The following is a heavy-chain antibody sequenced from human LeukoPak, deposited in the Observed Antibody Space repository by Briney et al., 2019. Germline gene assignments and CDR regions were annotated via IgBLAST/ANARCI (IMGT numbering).Heavy chain of an antibody. D-gene: IGHD4-11*01. CDR1: GFTFSHYG. CDR2: IWSDASDK. Sequence: GGSLRLSCAASGFTFSHYGMHWVRQAPGTGLEWVAVIWSDASDKYYANSVKGRFTISRDNSKNSLYLQMNSLRAEDTAVYYCAKDAQRGFDYSNSLDYWGQGTRGTVSS. CDR3: AKDAQRGFDYSNSLDY. V-gene: IGHV3-33*06. J-gene: IGHJ4*02.